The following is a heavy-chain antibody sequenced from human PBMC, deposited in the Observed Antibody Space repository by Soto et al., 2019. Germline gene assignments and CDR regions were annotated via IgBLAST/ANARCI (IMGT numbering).Heavy chain of an antibody. V-gene: IGHV1-8*01. J-gene: IGHJ5*02. CDR1: GYTFTSYD. Sequence: ASVKVSCKASGYTFTSYDINWVRQATGQGLEWMGWMNPNSGNTGYAQKFQGRVTMTTNTSISTANMELRSLRSDDTAVYYCARVGTTGIGYNWFDPWGQGTLVTVSS. CDR2: MNPNSGNT. CDR3: ARVGTTGIGYNWFDP. D-gene: IGHD1-1*01.